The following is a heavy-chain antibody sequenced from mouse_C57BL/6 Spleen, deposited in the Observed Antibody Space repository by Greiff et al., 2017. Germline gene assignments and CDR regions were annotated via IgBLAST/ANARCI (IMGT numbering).Heavy chain of an antibody. Sequence: EVQLVESGPGLVKPSQSLSLTCSVTGYSITSGYYWNWLRQFPGNKLEWMGYISYDGSNNYNPSLKNRISITRDTPKNQFFLKLNSVTTEDTATDYCARDYGDGAMDYWGQGTSVTVSS. D-gene: IGHD1-1*02. CDR3: ARDYGDGAMDY. CDR1: GYSITSGYY. CDR2: ISYDGSN. V-gene: IGHV3-6*01. J-gene: IGHJ4*01.